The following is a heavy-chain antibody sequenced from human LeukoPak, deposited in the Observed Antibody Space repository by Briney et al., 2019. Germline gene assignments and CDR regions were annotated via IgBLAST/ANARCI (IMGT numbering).Heavy chain of an antibody. CDR2: IGTAGDT. J-gene: IGHJ6*02. D-gene: IGHD2-2*01. V-gene: IGHV3-13*04. Sequence: GGSLRLSCAASEFTFSSYDMHWVRQATGKGLEWVSAIGTAGDTYYPGSVKGRFTISRENAKNSLYLQMNSLRAGDTAVYYCARALVVPAARDYYYYGMDVWGQGTTVTVSS. CDR1: EFTFSSYD. CDR3: ARALVVPAARDYYYYGMDV.